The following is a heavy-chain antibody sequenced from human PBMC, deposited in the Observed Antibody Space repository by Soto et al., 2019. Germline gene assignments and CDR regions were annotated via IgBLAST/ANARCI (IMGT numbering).Heavy chain of an antibody. V-gene: IGHV1-8*01. J-gene: IGHJ6*02. CDR2: MNPNSGNT. CDR3: ARDWGSAAAGTNYYYYGMDV. D-gene: IGHD6-13*01. Sequence: QVQLVQSGAEVKKPGASVKVSCKASGYTFTSYDINWVRQATGQGLEWMGWMNPNSGNTGYAQKFQGRVTMNRNTSISTAYMELSSLRSEDTAVYYCARDWGSAAAGTNYYYYGMDVWGQGTTVTVSS. CDR1: GYTFTSYD.